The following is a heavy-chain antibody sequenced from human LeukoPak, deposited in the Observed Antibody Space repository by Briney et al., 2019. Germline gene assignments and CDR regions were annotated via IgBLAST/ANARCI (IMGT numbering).Heavy chain of an antibody. D-gene: IGHD3-16*01. CDR1: GFTFGDYA. CDR3: TSVPRRGIDY. CDR2: IRSEAYGGTT. V-gene: IGHV3-49*04. Sequence: GRSLRLSCTASGFTFGDYAMSWVRQAPGKGLEWVGFIRSEAYGGTTEYAESVKGRFTISRDDSKSIHYLQMKSLKTVDSAVYYCTSVPRRGIDYWGQGTLVTVSS. J-gene: IGHJ4*02.